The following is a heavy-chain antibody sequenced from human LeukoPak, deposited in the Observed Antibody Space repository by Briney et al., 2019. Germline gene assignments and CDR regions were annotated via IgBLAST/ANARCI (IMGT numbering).Heavy chain of an antibody. CDR2: IYNSGST. V-gene: IGHV4-39*07. CDR1: GGSISSSSYY. CDR3: SRESGPFSPFGY. D-gene: IGHD1-26*01. J-gene: IGHJ4*02. Sequence: SETLSLTCTVSGGSISSSSYYWGWIRQPPGKGLEWIASIYNSGSTYYNPSLKSRVTMPLDKSSNQLSLHLTSVTSADTATYYCSRESGPFSPFGYWGQGTLVIVSS.